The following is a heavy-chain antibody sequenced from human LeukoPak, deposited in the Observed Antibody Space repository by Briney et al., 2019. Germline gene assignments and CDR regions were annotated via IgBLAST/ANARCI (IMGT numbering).Heavy chain of an antibody. CDR1: GFTFSSYW. V-gene: IGHV3-23*01. CDR2: ISGSGGST. D-gene: IGHD3-22*01. CDR3: AKHVVVITSGADY. Sequence: GGSLRLSCAASGFTFSSYWMSWVRQAPGKGLEWVSAISGSGGSTYYADSVKGRFTISRDNSKNTLYLQMNSLRAEDTAVYYCAKHVVVITSGADYWGQGTLVTVSS. J-gene: IGHJ4*02.